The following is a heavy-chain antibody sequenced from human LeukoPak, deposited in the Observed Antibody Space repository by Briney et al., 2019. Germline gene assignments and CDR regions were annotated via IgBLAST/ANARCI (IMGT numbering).Heavy chain of an antibody. CDR3: ASCVAVPGLPDY. Sequence: GGSLSLSCAASGFTFSSYWMYWVRHAPGKGLVWVSRINSDGSDTSYADSVQGRFTISRDNAKNTLYLQMNSLRAEDTAVYYCASCVAVPGLPDYWGQGTLVTVSS. J-gene: IGHJ4*02. CDR1: GFTFSSYW. D-gene: IGHD6-19*01. CDR2: INSDGSDT. V-gene: IGHV3-74*01.